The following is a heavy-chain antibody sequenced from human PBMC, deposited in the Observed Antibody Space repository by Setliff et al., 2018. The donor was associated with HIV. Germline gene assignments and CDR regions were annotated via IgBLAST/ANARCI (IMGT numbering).Heavy chain of an antibody. CDR2: IFASGSS. V-gene: IGHV4-4*09. J-gene: IGHJ5*02. CDR3: ARRIDNSGSLPAKNWFDT. CDR1: GGSISISD. D-gene: IGHD3-10*01. Sequence: PSETLSLTCTVSGGSISISDWSWIRQPPGKGLEWIGYIFASGSSLYNPSLQSRVSISIDTSKNQFSLKLSSVAAADTAVYYCARRIDNSGSLPAKNWFDTWGQGRLVTVSS.